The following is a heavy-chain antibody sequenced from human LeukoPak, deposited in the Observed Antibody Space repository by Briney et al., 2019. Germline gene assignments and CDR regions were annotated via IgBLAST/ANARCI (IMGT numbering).Heavy chain of an antibody. D-gene: IGHD1-26*01. Sequence: KPGGSPRLSCAASGFTFSSYSMNWVRQAPGKGLEWVSSISSSSSYIYYADSVKGRFTISRDNAKNSLYLQMNSLRAEDTAVYYCARALPSPLYSGSYADAFDIWGQGAMVTVSS. J-gene: IGHJ3*02. V-gene: IGHV3-21*01. CDR2: ISSSSSYI. CDR1: GFTFSSYS. CDR3: ARALPSPLYSGSYADAFDI.